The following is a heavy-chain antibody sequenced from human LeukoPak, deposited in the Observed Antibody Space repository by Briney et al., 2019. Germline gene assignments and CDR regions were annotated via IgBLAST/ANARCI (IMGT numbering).Heavy chain of an antibody. CDR2: IYSGGST. J-gene: IGHJ4*02. V-gene: IGHV3-53*01. Sequence: GGSLRLSCAASGFTVSSNYMSWVRQAPGKGLEWVSVIYSGGSTYYADSVKGRFSISRDNSKNSLYLQMDSLRGEDTAVYYCAKDFRIGYSAHFDYWGQGALVTVSS. D-gene: IGHD2-21*01. CDR1: GFTVSSNY. CDR3: AKDFRIGYSAHFDY.